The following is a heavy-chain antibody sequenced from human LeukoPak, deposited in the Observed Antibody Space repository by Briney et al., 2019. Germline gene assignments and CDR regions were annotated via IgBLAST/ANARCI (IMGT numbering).Heavy chain of an antibody. J-gene: IGHJ4*02. Sequence: GESLKISCEGSGYTFTNFWIGWVRQMPGKGLEWMGIVSPSDSDTRYSPSFQGQVTISADKSITTAYLQWSSLKASDTATYYCVRQPRVHTPDFWGQGTLATVSS. V-gene: IGHV5-51*01. CDR2: VSPSDSDT. CDR3: VRQPRVHTPDF. CDR1: GYTFTNFW. D-gene: IGHD1-1*01.